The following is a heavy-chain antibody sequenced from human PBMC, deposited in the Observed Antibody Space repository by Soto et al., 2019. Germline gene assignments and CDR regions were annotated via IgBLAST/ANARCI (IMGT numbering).Heavy chain of an antibody. Sequence: SVKVSCKASGFTFTSSAVQWVRQARGQRLEWIGWIVVGSGNTNYAQKFQERVTITRDMSTSTAYMELSSLRSEDTAVYYCAARHSGSYPDYFDYWGQGTLVTVSS. J-gene: IGHJ4*02. V-gene: IGHV1-58*01. CDR2: IVVGSGNT. CDR1: GFTFTSSA. CDR3: AARHSGSYPDYFDY. D-gene: IGHD1-26*01.